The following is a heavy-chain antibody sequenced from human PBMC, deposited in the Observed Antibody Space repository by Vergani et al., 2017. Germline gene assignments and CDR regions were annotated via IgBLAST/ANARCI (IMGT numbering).Heavy chain of an antibody. V-gene: IGHV1-69*06. CDR1: GGTFSSYA. J-gene: IGHJ4*02. Sequence: QVQLVQSGAEVKKPGSSVKVSCKASGGTFSSYAISWVRQAPGQGLEWMGGIIPIFGTANYAQKFQGRVTITADKSTSTAYMERSSLRSEDTAVYYCAREGYCSGGSCYDSHRLDYWSQGPLVTVSS. CDR3: AREGYCSGGSCYDSHRLDY. CDR2: IIPIFGTA. D-gene: IGHD2-15*01.